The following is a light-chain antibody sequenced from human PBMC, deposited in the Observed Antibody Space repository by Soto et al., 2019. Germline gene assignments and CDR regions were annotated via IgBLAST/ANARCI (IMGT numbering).Light chain of an antibody. CDR3: MQGTYWPRLT. Sequence: DVVMTQSPLSLPVTLGQPASISCRSSQSLVYSDGNTYLNWFHQRPGQSPRRLIYKVSNWDSGVPDRFSGSGSGTDFILKISRVEAEDVGVYYCMQGTYWPRLTFGGGAKVEIK. CDR2: KVS. J-gene: IGKJ4*01. V-gene: IGKV2D-30*01. CDR1: QSLVYSDGNTY.